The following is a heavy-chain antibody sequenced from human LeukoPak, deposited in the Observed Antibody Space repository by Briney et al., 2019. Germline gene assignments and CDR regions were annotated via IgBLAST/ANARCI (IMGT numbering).Heavy chain of an antibody. V-gene: IGHV4-59*01. D-gene: IGHD3-10*01. CDR1: GGSFSGYY. J-gene: IGHJ4*02. CDR2: IYNSGST. Sequence: SETLSLTCAVYGGSFSGYYWNRIRQPPGKGLEWIGYIYNSGSTNNNPSLKSRVTISVDTSKKQFSLKLSSVTAADTAVYYCARETPYGSGSYPFDYWGQGILVTVSS. CDR3: ARETPYGSGSYPFDY.